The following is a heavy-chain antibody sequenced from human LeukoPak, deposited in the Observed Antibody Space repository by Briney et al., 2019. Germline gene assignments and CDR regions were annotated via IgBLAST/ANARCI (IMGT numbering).Heavy chain of an antibody. J-gene: IGHJ4*02. CDR3: ARDCYGSSACAFDY. D-gene: IGHD3-22*01. Sequence: KSSETLSLTCTVSGASISRGSYYWSWIRQPAGKGLEWIGRIYTSGSTNYNPSLKSRVTISVDTSKNQSSLMLSSVTAADTAVYYCARDCYGSSACAFDYWGQGTLVTVSS. CDR1: GASISRGSYY. V-gene: IGHV4-61*02. CDR2: IYTSGST.